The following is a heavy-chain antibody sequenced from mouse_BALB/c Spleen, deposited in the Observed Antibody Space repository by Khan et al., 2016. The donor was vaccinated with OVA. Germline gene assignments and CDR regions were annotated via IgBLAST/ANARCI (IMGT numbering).Heavy chain of an antibody. CDR2: LWGGGST. CDR3: ARNYDYDEGMAY. Sequence: QVQLKQSGPGLVAPSQSLSITCTVSGFSLSSYDVHWVRQSPGKGLAWLGVLWGGGSTDYNAAFISRLSISKDNSKSQVFLKMNSLQVNDTAIDYCARNYDYDEGMAYWGQGTLVTVSA. D-gene: IGHD2-4*01. J-gene: IGHJ3*01. V-gene: IGHV2-2*02. CDR1: GFSLSSYD.